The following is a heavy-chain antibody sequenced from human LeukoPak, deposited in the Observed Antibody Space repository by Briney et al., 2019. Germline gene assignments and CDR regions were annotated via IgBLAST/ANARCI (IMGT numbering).Heavy chain of an antibody. CDR3: AKDHGVAVAGMYY. Sequence: GGSLRLSCAASGFSFSSFTMNWVRQAPGKGLEWVSSSSGSGDNTYYTDSVKGRFTISRDNSGKTLYLQMSSLRAEDTAVCYCAKDHGVAVAGMYYWGQGTLVTVSS. D-gene: IGHD6-19*01. CDR1: GFSFSSFT. CDR2: SSGSGDNT. V-gene: IGHV3-23*01. J-gene: IGHJ4*02.